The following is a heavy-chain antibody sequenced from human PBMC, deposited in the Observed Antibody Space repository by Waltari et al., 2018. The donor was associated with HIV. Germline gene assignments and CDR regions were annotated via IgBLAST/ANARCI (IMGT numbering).Heavy chain of an antibody. D-gene: IGHD3-10*01. Sequence: EVQLVQSGAEVTKPGESLKISCEASGYIFTNYWIGWVRQRPGKGLEWMGIIYPGDSDVRYSLSFQGQVTISADKSISTVYLQWSTLKTSDTAVYYCARQFGDSWGQGTLVTVSS. CDR1: GYIFTNYW. J-gene: IGHJ4*02. V-gene: IGHV5-51*01. CDR3: ARQFGDS. CDR2: IYPGDSDV.